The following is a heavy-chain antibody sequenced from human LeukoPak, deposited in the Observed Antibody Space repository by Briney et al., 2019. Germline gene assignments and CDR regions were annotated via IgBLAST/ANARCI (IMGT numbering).Heavy chain of an antibody. CDR1: GFTFSSYE. CDR2: ISSSGSTI. CDR3: ARREHSITMVRGVTYYYYNGMDV. J-gene: IGHJ6*02. V-gene: IGHV3-48*03. D-gene: IGHD3-10*01. Sequence: GGSLRLSCAASGFTFSSYEMNCVRQAPGKGLEWGSYISSSGSTIYYADSVKGRFTISRDNAKNSLYLQMNSLRTEDTAVYYCARREHSITMVRGVTYYYYNGMDVWGQGTTVTVSS.